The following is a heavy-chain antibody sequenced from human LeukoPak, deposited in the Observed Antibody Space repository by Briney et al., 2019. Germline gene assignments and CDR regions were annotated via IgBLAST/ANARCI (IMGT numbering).Heavy chain of an antibody. CDR2: INHSGST. Sequence: SETLSLTCTVSGGSISYFYWSWIRQPAGKGLEWIGEINHSGSTNYNPSLKSRVTISVDTSKNQFSLKLSSVTAADTAVYYCAREEVGAIYYFDYWGQGTLVTVSS. D-gene: IGHD1-26*01. CDR1: GGSISYFY. CDR3: AREEVGAIYYFDY. V-gene: IGHV4-34*01. J-gene: IGHJ4*02.